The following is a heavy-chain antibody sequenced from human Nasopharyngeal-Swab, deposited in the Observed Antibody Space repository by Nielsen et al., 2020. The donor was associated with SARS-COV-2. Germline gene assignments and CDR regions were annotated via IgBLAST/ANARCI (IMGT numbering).Heavy chain of an antibody. D-gene: IGHD3-22*01. V-gene: IGHV3-30*18. J-gene: IGHJ4*02. CDR2: ISYDGSNK. CDR1: GFTFSSYG. CDR3: AKDYYDSSGYYYPLRFDY. Sequence: LSLTCAASGFTFSSYGMHWVRQAPGKGLEWVAVISYDGSNKYYADSVKGRFTISRDNSKNTLYLQMNSLRAEDTAVYYCAKDYYDSSGYYYPLRFDYWGQGTLVTVSS.